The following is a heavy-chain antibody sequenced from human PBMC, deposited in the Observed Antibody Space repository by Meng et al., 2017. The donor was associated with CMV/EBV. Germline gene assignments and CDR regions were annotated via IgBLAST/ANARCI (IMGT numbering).Heavy chain of an antibody. CDR1: GYTFTGYY. CDR2: INPNSGGT. CDR3: ARESHGTTGTTPVDWFDP. V-gene: IGHV1-2*02. J-gene: IGHJ5*02. Sequence: VSVKVSCKASGYTFTGYYMHWVRHAPGQGLEWMGWINPNSGGTNYAQKFQGRVTMTRDTSISTAYMELSRLRSDDTAVYYCARESHGTTGTTPVDWFDPWGQGTLVTVSS. D-gene: IGHD1-1*01.